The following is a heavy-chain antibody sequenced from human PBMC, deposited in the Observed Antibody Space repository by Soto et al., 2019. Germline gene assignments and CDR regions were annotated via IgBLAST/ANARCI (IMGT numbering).Heavy chain of an antibody. CDR2: VYYTGST. CDR3: ARRVAVSGAHIDY. J-gene: IGHJ4*02. Sequence: SETLSLTFSVSGCCISGSYWSWIRQSPGKGLEWLGYVYYTGSTNYSPSLRSRVSISVDTSKNEFSLRLSSVTAADTAVYFCARRVAVSGAHIDYWGQGTQVTVSS. D-gene: IGHD2-15*01. CDR1: GCCISGSY. V-gene: IGHV4-59*01.